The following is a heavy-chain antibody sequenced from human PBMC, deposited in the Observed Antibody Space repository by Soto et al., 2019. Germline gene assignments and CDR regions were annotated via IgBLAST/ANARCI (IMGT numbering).Heavy chain of an antibody. CDR2: ISGSGGST. CDR3: ARPPRAAAGDPYYYYYGMDV. V-gene: IGHV3-23*01. Sequence: EVQLLESGGGLVQPGGSLRLSCAASGFTFSSYAMSWVRQAPGKGLEWVSAISGSGGSTYYADSVKGRFTISRDNSKNTLYLQINSLRAEDTAVYYCARPPRAAAGDPYYYYYGMDVWGQGTTVTVSS. CDR1: GFTFSSYA. J-gene: IGHJ6*02. D-gene: IGHD6-13*01.